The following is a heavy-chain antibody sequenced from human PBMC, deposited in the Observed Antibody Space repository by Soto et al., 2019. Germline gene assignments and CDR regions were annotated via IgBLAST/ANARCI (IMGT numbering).Heavy chain of an antibody. CDR3: AREGGESSDGLYYFDS. CDR1: GGSTSSDNY. CDR2: IYYSGNT. J-gene: IGHJ4*02. Sequence: PSETLSLTCTVSGGSTSSDNYWSWIRQPPGKGLEWIGHIYYSGNTDYNPSLKSRLAIAIDTSKNQFSLKLSSVTAADTAVYFCAREGGESSDGLYYFDSWGQGSLVTVSS. V-gene: IGHV4-30-4*01. D-gene: IGHD3-16*01.